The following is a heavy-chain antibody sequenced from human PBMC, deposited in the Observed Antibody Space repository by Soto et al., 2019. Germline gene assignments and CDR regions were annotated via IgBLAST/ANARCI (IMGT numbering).Heavy chain of an antibody. V-gene: IGHV4-39*01. CDR2: IYYSGST. D-gene: IGHD3-9*01. CDR1: GGISSSSYY. J-gene: IGHJ4*02. CDR3: ARMDSLMGGHYDFLTGFLVFDS. Sequence: PSETLSLTCTVSGGISSSSYYWGWIRQPPGKGLEWIGSIYYSGSTYYNPSLKSRVTISVDTSKKQFFLKLSSVTAADTAVYYCARMDSLMGGHYDFLTGFLVFDSWGQGTLVTVSS.